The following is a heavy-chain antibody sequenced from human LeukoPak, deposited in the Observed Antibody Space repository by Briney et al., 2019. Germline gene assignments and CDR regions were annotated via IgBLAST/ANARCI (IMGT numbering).Heavy chain of an antibody. V-gene: IGHV3-23*01. CDR3: AKDRVSPGFNWFDP. D-gene: IGHD2/OR15-2a*01. Sequence: GGSLRLSCAASGVIISSYAMSWVRQAPGKGLEWVSAINGRGDNTYYADFVKGRFTISRDNSKSTVYLQINSLRTEDTAIYYCAKDRVSPGFNWFDPWGQGTLVTVSS. CDR1: GVIISSYA. J-gene: IGHJ5*02. CDR2: INGRGDNT.